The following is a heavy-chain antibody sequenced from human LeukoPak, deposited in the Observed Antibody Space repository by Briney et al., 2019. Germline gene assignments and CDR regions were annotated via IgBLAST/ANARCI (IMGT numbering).Heavy chain of an antibody. D-gene: IGHD4-17*01. Sequence: PGGSLRPSCEASGFTFSSYSMNWVRQAPGKGLEWVSCIGSTSTTIYYTDSVKGRFTISRDNAKDSLYLQMNSLRAEDTSVYYCARGAYADYVTDYHNGMDVWGQGTTVTVSS. CDR1: GFTFSSYS. CDR2: IGSTSTTI. J-gene: IGHJ6*02. CDR3: ARGAYADYVTDYHNGMDV. V-gene: IGHV3-48*04.